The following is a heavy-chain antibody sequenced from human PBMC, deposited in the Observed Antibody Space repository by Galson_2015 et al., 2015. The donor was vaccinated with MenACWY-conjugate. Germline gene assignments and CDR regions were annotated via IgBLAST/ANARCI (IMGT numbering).Heavy chain of an antibody. CDR2: IYSGGST. CDR1: GLTVNTNY. CDR3: ARAGSENCRTTNCLSLGAKFSYYYYMDV. J-gene: IGHJ6*03. Sequence: SLRLSCAASGLTVNTNYKTWVRQAPGKGLEWVSIIYSGGSTYYPDSVRGRFTISRDNSKNTLYLQMDSLRADDTAVYYCARAGSENCRTTNCLSLGAKFSYYYYMDVWGKGTTVTVSS. D-gene: IGHD2-2*01. V-gene: IGHV3-53*01.